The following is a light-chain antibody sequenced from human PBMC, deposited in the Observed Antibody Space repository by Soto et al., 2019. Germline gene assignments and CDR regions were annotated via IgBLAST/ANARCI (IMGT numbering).Light chain of an antibody. CDR3: QSYDSSLSGPR. V-gene: IGLV1-40*01. CDR2: GNS. Sequence: QLVLTQPPSVSGAPGQRVTISCTGSSSNIGAGYDVHWYQQLPGTAPKLLIYGNSNRPSGVPDRFSGSKSGTSASLAITGVQAEDEADYYCQSYDSSLSGPRFGGGTKVTVL. CDR1: SSNIGAGYD. J-gene: IGLJ2*01.